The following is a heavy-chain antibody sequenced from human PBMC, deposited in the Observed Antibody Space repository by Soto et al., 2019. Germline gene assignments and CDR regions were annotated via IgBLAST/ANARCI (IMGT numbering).Heavy chain of an antibody. J-gene: IGHJ3*02. V-gene: IGHV3-9*01. CDR3: VKDRAWQWLSLSIFDM. CDR1: GFTFDDCA. CDR2: INWNSGDM. D-gene: IGHD6-19*01. Sequence: ESGGGLAQPGRSLRLSCVASGFTFDDCAMHWVRRVPGKGLEWVSGINWNSGDMGYADSVKGRFIISRDNAKNSLYLQMNSLRDEDTAVYHCVKDRAWQWLSLSIFDMWGQGAMVTVSS.